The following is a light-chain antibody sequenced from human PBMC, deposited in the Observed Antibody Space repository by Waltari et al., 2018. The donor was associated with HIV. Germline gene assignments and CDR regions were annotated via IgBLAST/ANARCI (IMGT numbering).Light chain of an antibody. CDR3: QQYFATPPT. V-gene: IGKV4-1*01. J-gene: IGKJ4*01. CDR1: RSILYSSNNQNY. CDR2: WAS. Sequence: DIVMTQSPDSLAVSLGERATIKCKSSRSILYSSNNQNYLAWYQQKPGQPPKLLIYWASTRQSGVPDRFSGSGSGTDFTLTISSLQAEDVAVYSCQQYFATPPTFGGGTKV.